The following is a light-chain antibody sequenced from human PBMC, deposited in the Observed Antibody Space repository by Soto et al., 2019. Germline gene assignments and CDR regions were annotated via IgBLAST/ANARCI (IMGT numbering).Light chain of an antibody. CDR2: GAS. CDR1: QSVSSD. Sequence: EIVMTQSPATLSVSPGERATLSCRASQSVSSDLAWYHQKPGQPPRLLIYGASTRAPGIPARISGSGSGTEFTLTISSLRSEDFAVYFCQQYYNWPRTFGQGTKVDIK. CDR3: QQYYNWPRT. J-gene: IGKJ1*01. V-gene: IGKV3-15*01.